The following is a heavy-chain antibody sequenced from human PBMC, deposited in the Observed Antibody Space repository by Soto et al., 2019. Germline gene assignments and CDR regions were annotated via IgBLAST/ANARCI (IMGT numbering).Heavy chain of an antibody. V-gene: IGHV3-23*01. CDR3: AKDHGGTYHGGTYSSTWWGACDI. J-gene: IGHJ3*02. Sequence: PGGSLRLSCAASGFTFSSYAMNWVRQAPGKGLEWVSTISGSGDSTYYADSVQGRFTISRDNPKNTLYLQMNSLRAEDTAVYYCAKDHGGTYHGGTYSSTWWGACDIWGQGTMVTVSS. CDR1: GFTFSSYA. CDR2: ISGSGDST. D-gene: IGHD6-13*01.